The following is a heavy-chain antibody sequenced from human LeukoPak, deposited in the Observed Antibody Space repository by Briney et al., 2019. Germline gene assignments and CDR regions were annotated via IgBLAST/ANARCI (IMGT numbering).Heavy chain of an antibody. CDR1: GFTFSSYA. V-gene: IGHV3-23*01. CDR2: ISGSGGST. D-gene: IGHD6-13*01. Sequence: GASLRLSCAASGFTFSSYAMSWVRQAPGKGLEWVSAISGSGGSTYYADSVKGRFTISRDNSKNTLYLQMNSLRAEDTAVYYCAKDGSSSWSPYYFDYWGQGTLVTVYS. CDR3: AKDGSSSWSPYYFDY. J-gene: IGHJ4*02.